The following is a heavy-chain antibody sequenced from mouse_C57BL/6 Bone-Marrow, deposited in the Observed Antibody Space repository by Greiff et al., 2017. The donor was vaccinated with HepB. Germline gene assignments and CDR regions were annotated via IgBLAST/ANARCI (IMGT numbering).Heavy chain of an antibody. CDR1: GFNIKDDY. CDR3: TTGLYYVEY. Sequence: VQLKQSGAELVRPGASVKLSCTASGFNIKDDYMHWVKQRPEQGLEWIGGIDPENGDTEYASKFQGKTTITADTSSNTAYLQLSSLTSEDTAVYYCTTGLYYVEYWGQGTTLTVSS. CDR2: IDPENGDT. V-gene: IGHV14-4*01. D-gene: IGHD3-1*01. J-gene: IGHJ2*01.